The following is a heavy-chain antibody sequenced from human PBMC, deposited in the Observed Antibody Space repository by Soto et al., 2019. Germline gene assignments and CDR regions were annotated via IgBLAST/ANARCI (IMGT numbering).Heavy chain of an antibody. V-gene: IGHV4-61*03. CDR1: GGSVSSGSYY. CDR3: ARESDSGSYYFDY. CDR2: IYNSGST. Sequence: SETLSLTSTVSGGSVSSGSYYRSWVRPPPGKGLEWIGYIYNSGSTNYNPSLKSRVTISVDTSKNHFSLRMSSVTAADTAVYYCARESDSGSYYFDYWGRGTLVTVSS. D-gene: IGHD3-10*01. J-gene: IGHJ4*02.